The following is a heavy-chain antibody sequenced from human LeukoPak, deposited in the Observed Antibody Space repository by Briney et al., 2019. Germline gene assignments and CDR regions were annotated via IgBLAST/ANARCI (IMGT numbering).Heavy chain of an antibody. CDR2: ISGSGGST. Sequence: GGSLRLSCAASGFTFSSYAMSWVRQAPGKGLEWVSAISGSGGSTYYPDSVKGRFTISRDNSKNTLYLQMNSLRAEDTAVYYCAKIAFDIVVVVAAPPDYWGQGTLVTVSS. CDR1: GFTFSSYA. J-gene: IGHJ4*02. V-gene: IGHV3-23*01. CDR3: AKIAFDIVVVVAAPPDY. D-gene: IGHD2-15*01.